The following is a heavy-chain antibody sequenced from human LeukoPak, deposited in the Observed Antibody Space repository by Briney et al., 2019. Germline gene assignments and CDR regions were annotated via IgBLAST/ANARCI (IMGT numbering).Heavy chain of an antibody. D-gene: IGHD1-26*01. V-gene: IGHV3-23*01. CDR1: GFTFSSYG. J-gene: IGHJ4*02. Sequence: PGGSLRLSCAASGFTFSSYGMSWVRQAPGKGLEWVSTISGSGGSTSYADSVKGRFTISRDKSKNTLYLQMNSLRAEDTAVYYCARGGSYVHYWGQGTLVTVSS. CDR3: ARGGSYVHY. CDR2: ISGSGGST.